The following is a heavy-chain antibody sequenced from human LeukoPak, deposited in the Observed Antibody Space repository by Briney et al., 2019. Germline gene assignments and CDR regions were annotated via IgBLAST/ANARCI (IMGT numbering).Heavy chain of an antibody. CDR3: ARTVGADLYYCDN. D-gene: IGHD1-26*01. V-gene: IGHV1-46*01. J-gene: IGHJ4*02. Sequence: ASVKVSCKASGYTFTSYNMHWVRQAPGQGLEWMGIINPSGGSTSYAQKFQGRVTMTRDTSTRTVYMELSSLTSEDTAVCYCARTVGADLYYCDNWGQGTLVTVSS. CDR1: GYTFTSYN. CDR2: INPSGGST.